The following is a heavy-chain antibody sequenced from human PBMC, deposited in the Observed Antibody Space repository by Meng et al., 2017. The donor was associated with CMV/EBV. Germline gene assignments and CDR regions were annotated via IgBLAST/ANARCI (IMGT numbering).Heavy chain of an antibody. CDR1: GGSISSYY. CDR3: ARELEPSYGMDV. Sequence: LRLSCTVSGGSISSYYWSWIRQLPGKGLEWIGYIYYSGSTNYHPSLKSRVTISVDTSKNQFSLKLSSVTAADTAVYYCARELEPSYGMDVWGQGTTVTVSS. J-gene: IGHJ6*02. D-gene: IGHD1-1*01. CDR2: IYYSGST. V-gene: IGHV4-59*01.